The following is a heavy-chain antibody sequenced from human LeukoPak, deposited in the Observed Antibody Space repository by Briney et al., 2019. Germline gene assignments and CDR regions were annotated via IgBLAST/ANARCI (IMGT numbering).Heavy chain of an antibody. V-gene: IGHV3-74*01. J-gene: IGHJ4*02. CDR1: GPTLSGYW. Sequence: GGSLRLSCAASGPTLSGYWMHWVRQAPGKGLVWVSRINGDASSTSYADSVKGRFTISRDNAKSTLYLQMNSLRVEDTAVYYCARARGNTYGYFEYWGQGTLVTVSS. CDR3: ARARGNTYGYFEY. D-gene: IGHD5-18*01. CDR2: INGDASST.